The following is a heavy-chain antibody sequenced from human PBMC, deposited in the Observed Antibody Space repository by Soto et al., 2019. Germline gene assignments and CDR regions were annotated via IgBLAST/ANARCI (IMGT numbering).Heavy chain of an antibody. J-gene: IGHJ4*02. Sequence: EVQLLESGGNLVQPGGSLRLSCAASGFSLKNYAKTWVRQAPGKGLEWVSGITGSGDKTYYADSVKGRFIISRDNSENTLYLQMNSLRAEDTALYYCARDCSSSSCSVWRYWGQGTQVTVSS. CDR3: ARDCSSSSCSVWRY. CDR1: GFSLKNYA. V-gene: IGHV3-23*01. CDR2: ITGSGDKT. D-gene: IGHD2-2*01.